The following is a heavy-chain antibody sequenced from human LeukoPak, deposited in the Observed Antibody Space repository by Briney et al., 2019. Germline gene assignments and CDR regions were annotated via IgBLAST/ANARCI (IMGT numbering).Heavy chain of an antibody. CDR1: GFTFSSYW. CDR2: IQQDGSEK. Sequence: GGSLRLSCAASGFTFSSYWMIWVRQAPGKGLEWVANIQQDGSEKYYVDSVRGRFTISRDNAKNSLYLQMNSLRAEDTAVYYCARNPPRYFNWGQGTLVTVSS. D-gene: IGHD1-26*01. V-gene: IGHV3-7*05. J-gene: IGHJ4*02. CDR3: ARNPPRYFN.